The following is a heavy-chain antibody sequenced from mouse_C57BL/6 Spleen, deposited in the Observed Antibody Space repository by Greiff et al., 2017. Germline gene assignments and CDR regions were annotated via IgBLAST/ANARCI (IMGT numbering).Heavy chain of an antibody. V-gene: IGHV5-4*01. CDR3: ARGYGYDWFAY. D-gene: IGHD2-2*01. CDR1: GFTFSSYA. CDR2: ISDGGSYT. Sequence: EVQGVESGGGLVKPGGSLKLSCAASGFTFSSYAMSWVRQTPEKRLEWVATISDGGSYTYYPDNVKGRFTISRDNAKNNLYLQMSHLKSEDTAMYYCARGYGYDWFAYWGQGTLVTVSA. J-gene: IGHJ3*01.